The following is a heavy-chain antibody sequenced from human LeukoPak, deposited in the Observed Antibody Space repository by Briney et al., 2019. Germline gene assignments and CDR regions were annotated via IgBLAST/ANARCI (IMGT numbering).Heavy chain of an antibody. J-gene: IGHJ6*04. CDR2: ISGSGGST. CDR1: GFTFSTYA. V-gene: IGHV3-23*01. CDR3: AELGITMIGGV. Sequence: GGSLRLSCAASGFTFSTYAMSWVRQAPGKGLEWVSGISGSGGSTFYADSVKGRFTISRDNSKNSLYLQMNSLRAEDTAVYYCAELGITMIGGVWGKGTTVTISS. D-gene: IGHD3-10*02.